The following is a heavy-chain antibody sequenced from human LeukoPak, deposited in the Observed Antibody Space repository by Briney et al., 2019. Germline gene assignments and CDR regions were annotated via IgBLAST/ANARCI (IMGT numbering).Heavy chain of an antibody. CDR2: IYYSGST. CDR3: ARSSGWYRSLDY. V-gene: IGHV4-59*01. J-gene: IGHJ4*02. D-gene: IGHD6-19*01. Sequence: KTSETLSLTCTVSGGSISSYYWSWIRQPPGKGLEWIGYIYYSGSTNYNPSLKSRVTISVDTSKNQFSLKLSSVTAADTAVFYCARSSGWYRSLDYWGQGTLVTVSS. CDR1: GGSISSYY.